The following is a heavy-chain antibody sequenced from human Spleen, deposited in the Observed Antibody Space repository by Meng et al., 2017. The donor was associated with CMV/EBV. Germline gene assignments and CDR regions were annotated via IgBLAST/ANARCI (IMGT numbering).Heavy chain of an antibody. Sequence: SETLSLTCAVYGGSFSGYYWSWIRQPPGKGLGWIGEINHGGSTNYNPSLKSRVTISVDTSKNQFSLKLSSVTAADTAVYYWARWGGYYSYGMDVWGQGTTVTVSS. CDR2: INHGGST. V-gene: IGHV4-34*01. J-gene: IGHJ6*02. D-gene: IGHD3-10*01. CDR1: GGSFSGYY. CDR3: ARWGGYYSYGMDV.